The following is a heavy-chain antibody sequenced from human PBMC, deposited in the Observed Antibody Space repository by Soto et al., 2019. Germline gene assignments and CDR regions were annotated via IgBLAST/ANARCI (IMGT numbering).Heavy chain of an antibody. CDR2: ISWDGTTT. J-gene: IGHJ4*02. D-gene: IGHD2-15*01. CDR1: GFTFDAYT. CDR3: AKAAFRRYCSGGSCYRYFDY. V-gene: IGHV3-43*01. Sequence: EVQLVESGGVVIQPGGSLRLSCAASGFTFDAYTMHWVRQAPGKGLEWVSLISWDGTTTYYADSVKGRFTISRDNSKNSLYLQMNSLRTEDTAFYYCAKAAFRRYCSGGSCYRYFDYWGQGTLVTVSS.